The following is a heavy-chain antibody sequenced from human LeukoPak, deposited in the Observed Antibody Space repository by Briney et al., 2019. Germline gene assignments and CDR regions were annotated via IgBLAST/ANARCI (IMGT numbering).Heavy chain of an antibody. D-gene: IGHD4-17*01. J-gene: IGHJ4*02. CDR1: GYTLTELS. CDR3: ATLHRDGDYVFFDY. Sequence: GASVKVSCKVSGYTLTELSMHWVRQAPGKGLEWMGGFDPEDGETIYAQKFQGRVTMTEDTSTDTAYMELSSLRSEDTAVYYCATLHRDGDYVFFDYWGRGTLVTVSS. CDR2: FDPEDGET. V-gene: IGHV1-24*01.